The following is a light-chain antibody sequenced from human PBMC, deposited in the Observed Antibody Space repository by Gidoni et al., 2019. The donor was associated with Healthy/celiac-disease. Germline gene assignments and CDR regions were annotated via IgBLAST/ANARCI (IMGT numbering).Light chain of an antibody. CDR3: QTWGTGIWV. V-gene: IGLV4-69*01. CDR1: SGHSSYA. CDR2: LNSDGSH. Sequence: VKLTCTLSSGHSSYAIAWHQQQPEKGPRYLMKLNSDGSHSKGDGIPDRFSGSSSGAERYLTISSLQSEDEADYYCQTWGTGIWVFGGGTKLTVL. J-gene: IGLJ3*02.